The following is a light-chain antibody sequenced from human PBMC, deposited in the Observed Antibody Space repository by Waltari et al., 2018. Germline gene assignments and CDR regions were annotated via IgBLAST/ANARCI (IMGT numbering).Light chain of an antibody. J-gene: IGKJ4*01. V-gene: IGKV4-1*01. CDR3: QQYHTIPPT. Sequence: DIVMTQSPDSLAVSLGEGATIKCRPNQSLLYSANDRHYLAWYQQKPRQAPRLLINWASTRESGVPDRFIGSGSGTDFILTISSLQPEDVALYFCQQYHTIPPTFGGGTKVEIK. CDR1: QSLLYSANDRHY. CDR2: WAS.